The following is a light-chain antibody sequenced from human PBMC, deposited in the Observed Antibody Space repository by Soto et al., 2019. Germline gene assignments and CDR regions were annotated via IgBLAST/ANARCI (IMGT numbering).Light chain of an antibody. J-gene: IGKJ1*01. CDR2: GAS. CDR3: QQYGSSGT. V-gene: IGKV3-20*01. CDR1: QSISSSK. Sequence: EVVMTQSPATMSVSPGESYTLSGRAGQSISSSKLAWYQQNHGQAPRLXIYGASSRATGIQDRFSGSGSGTDFTLTISRLEPEDFAVSYCQQYGSSGTVGQGTKV.